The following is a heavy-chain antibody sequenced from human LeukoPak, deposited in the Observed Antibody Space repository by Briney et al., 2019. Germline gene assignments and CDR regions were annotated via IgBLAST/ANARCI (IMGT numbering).Heavy chain of an antibody. CDR3: ARLLWFGGSLDY. V-gene: IGHV1-46*01. CDR2: INPSGGST. CDR1: GGTFSSYA. D-gene: IGHD3-10*01. J-gene: IGHJ4*02. Sequence: SVKVSCKASGGTFSSYAISWVRQAPGQGLEWMGIINPSGGSTTYAQKFQGRVTLTRDTSTSTVYMELSSLRSEDTAVYYCARLLWFGGSLDYWGQGTLVTVSS.